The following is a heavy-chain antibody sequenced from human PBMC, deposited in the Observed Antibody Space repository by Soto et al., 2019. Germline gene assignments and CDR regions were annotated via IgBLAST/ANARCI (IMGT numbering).Heavy chain of an antibody. D-gene: IGHD5-18*01. CDR2: IYYSGTT. CDR1: GGSISSGDYY. CDR3: ARALIQLWPHYYYGMDV. Sequence: SETLSLTCSVSGGSISSGDYYWSWIRQPPGKGLEWIGYIYYSGTTYYNPSLKSRVTISVDTSKNQFSLKVSSVTATDTAVYYCARALIQLWPHYYYGMDVWGQGTTVTVSS. V-gene: IGHV4-30-4*01. J-gene: IGHJ6*02.